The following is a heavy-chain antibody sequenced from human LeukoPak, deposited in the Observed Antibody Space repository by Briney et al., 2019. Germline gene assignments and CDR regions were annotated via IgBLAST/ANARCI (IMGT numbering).Heavy chain of an antibody. CDR2: INPSAGST. D-gene: IGHD5-18*01. CDR3: ARDRTRGYSYGAGD. CDR1: GYTFTTYF. J-gene: IGHJ4*02. V-gene: IGHV1-46*01. Sequence: ASVKVSCKASGYTFTTYFMHWVRQAPGQGLEWMGMINPSAGSTNYAQNFQGRVTMTRDTSTSTAYMELRSLRSDDTAVYYCARDRTRGYSYGAGDWGQGTLVTVSS.